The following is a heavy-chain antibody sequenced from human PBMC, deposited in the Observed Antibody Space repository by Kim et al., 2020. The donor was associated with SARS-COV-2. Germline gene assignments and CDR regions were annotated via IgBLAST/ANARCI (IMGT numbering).Heavy chain of an antibody. V-gene: IGHV3-30-3*01. Sequence: GGSMRLSCAASGFTFSNCGMHWVRQAPGKGLEWVAVISYDGSNKNYADSVKGRFTISRDNSKKTLYLQMNSLRAEDTALYSCARDPWSRLRGVTYSYYGMDVWGPGATVTLSS. CDR3: ARDPWSRLRGVTYSYYGMDV. D-gene: IGHD3-10*01. CDR1: GFTFSNCG. CDR2: ISYDGSNK. J-gene: IGHJ6*02.